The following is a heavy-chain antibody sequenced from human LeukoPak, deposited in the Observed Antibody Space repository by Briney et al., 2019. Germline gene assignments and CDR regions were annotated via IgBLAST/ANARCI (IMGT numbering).Heavy chain of an antibody. CDR1: GYTFTSYG. Sequence: ASVKVSCKASGYTFTSYGISWVRQAPGQGLEWMGWISAYNGNTNYAQKLQGRVTMTTDTSTSTAYMELRSLRSDDTAVYYCARVMGILQFLNNNWFDPWGQGTLVTVSS. D-gene: IGHD2-8*01. CDR2: ISAYNGNT. J-gene: IGHJ5*02. V-gene: IGHV1-18*01. CDR3: ARVMGILQFLNNNWFDP.